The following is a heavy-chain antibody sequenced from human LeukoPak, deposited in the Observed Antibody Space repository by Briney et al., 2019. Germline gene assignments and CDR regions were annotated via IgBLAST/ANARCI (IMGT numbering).Heavy chain of an antibody. D-gene: IGHD3-9*01. Sequence: SETLSLTCAVYGGSFSGYYWSWIRQPPGKGLEWIGEINHSGSTNYNPSLKSRVTISVDTSKNQFSLKLSSVTAADTAVYYCVRVSGLKVLRYFDCWGQGTLVTVSS. CDR2: INHSGST. CDR1: GGSFSGYY. J-gene: IGHJ4*02. V-gene: IGHV4-34*01. CDR3: VRVSGLKVLRYFDC.